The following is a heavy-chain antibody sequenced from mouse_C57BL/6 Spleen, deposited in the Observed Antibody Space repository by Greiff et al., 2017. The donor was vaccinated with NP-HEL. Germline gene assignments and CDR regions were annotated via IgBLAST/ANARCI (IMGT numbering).Heavy chain of an antibody. CDR3: TRSDYDYDDFDY. D-gene: IGHD2-4*01. V-gene: IGHV1-15*01. CDR2: IDPETGGT. CDR1: GYTFTDYE. Sequence: QVQLQQSGAELVRPGASVTLSCKASGYTFTDYEMHWVKQTPVHGLEWIGAIDPETGGTAYNQKFKGKAILTADKSSSTAYMELRSLTSEDSAVYYCTRSDYDYDDFDYWGQGTTLTVSS. J-gene: IGHJ2*01.